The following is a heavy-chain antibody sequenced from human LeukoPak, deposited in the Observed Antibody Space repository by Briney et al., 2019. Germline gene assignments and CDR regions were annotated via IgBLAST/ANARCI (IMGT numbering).Heavy chain of an antibody. J-gene: IGHJ4*02. V-gene: IGHV3-23*01. CDR1: GFTFSSYA. CDR3: AKGGIGSSSGLDY. Sequence: GGSLRLSCAASGFTFSSYAMSWVRQAPGKGLEWVSGISGSGGSTYYADSVKGRFTISRDNSKNTLYLQVNSLRAEDTAVYYCAKGGIGSSSGLDYWGQGTLVTVSS. D-gene: IGHD5-18*01. CDR2: ISGSGGST.